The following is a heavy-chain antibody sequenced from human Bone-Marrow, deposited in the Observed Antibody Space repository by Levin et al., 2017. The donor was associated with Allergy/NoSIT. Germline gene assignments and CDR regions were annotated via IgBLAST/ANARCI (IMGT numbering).Heavy chain of an antibody. V-gene: IGHV5-51*01. CDR1: GYSFTSYW. J-gene: IGHJ3*02. D-gene: IGHD3-10*01. CDR3: ARQNYYGSGSYYSGPSEDAFDI. CDR2: IYPGDSDT. Sequence: GASVKVSCKGSGYSFTSYWIGWVRQMPGKGLEWMGIIYPGDSDTRYSPSFQGQVTISADKSISTAYLQWSSLKASDTAMYYCARQNYYGSGSYYSGPSEDAFDIWGQGTMVTVSS.